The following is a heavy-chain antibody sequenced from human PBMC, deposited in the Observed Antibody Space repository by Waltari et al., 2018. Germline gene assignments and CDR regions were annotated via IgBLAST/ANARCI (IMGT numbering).Heavy chain of an antibody. CDR2: IIPIFGTA. Sequence: QVQLVQSGAEVKKPGSSVKVSCKAAGGTFSSYAISWVRQAPGQGLEWMGRIIPIFGTANYAQKFQCRVTITADKSTSTAYMELSSLRSEDTAVYYCARDRGVQGVIGYYYGMDVWGQGTTVTVSS. CDR3: ARDRGVQGVIGYYYGMDV. D-gene: IGHD3-10*01. V-gene: IGHV1-69*08. CDR1: GGTFSSYA. J-gene: IGHJ6*02.